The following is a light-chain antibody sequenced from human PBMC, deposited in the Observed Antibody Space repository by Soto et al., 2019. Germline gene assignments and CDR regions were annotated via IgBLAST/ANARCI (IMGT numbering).Light chain of an antibody. J-gene: IGKJ2*01. Sequence: DIVMTQSPLSLPVTLGQPASISCRSSQSLAYSDGSTFLTRFQQRPGQSPRRLIYEVSNRDSGVPDRFSGSGSGTDFTLKISRVEAEDVGVYYCMQGAHWPYTFGQGTKLEIK. CDR1: QSLAYSDGSTF. CDR3: MQGAHWPYT. V-gene: IGKV2-30*01. CDR2: EVS.